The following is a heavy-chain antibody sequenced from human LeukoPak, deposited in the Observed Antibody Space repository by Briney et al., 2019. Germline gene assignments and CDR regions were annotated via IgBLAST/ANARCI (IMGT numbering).Heavy chain of an antibody. Sequence: GGSLRLSCAASGFTFSSYAMSWVRQAPGKGLEWVSAISGSGGSTYYADSVKGRFTVSRDNSKNTLYLQMNSLRAEDTAVYYCARGRGDYGDAFDIWGQGTMVTVSS. CDR1: GFTFSSYA. CDR2: ISGSGGST. J-gene: IGHJ3*02. D-gene: IGHD4-17*01. CDR3: ARGRGDYGDAFDI. V-gene: IGHV3-23*01.